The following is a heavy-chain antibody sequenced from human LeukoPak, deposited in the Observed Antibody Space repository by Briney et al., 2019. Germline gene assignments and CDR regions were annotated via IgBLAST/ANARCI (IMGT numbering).Heavy chain of an antibody. Sequence: GGSLRLSCAASGFTFSTYGITWVRQAPGKGLEWVSAISGRADLTFYADSVKGRFTISRDNSKNTLYLQMNSLRAEDTAVYYCAKRGPGSPQSGKDYSDYWGQGTLVTVSS. CDR3: AKRGPGSPQSGKDYSDY. CDR1: GFTFSTYG. V-gene: IGHV3-23*01. J-gene: IGHJ4*02. D-gene: IGHD3-10*01. CDR2: ISGRADLT.